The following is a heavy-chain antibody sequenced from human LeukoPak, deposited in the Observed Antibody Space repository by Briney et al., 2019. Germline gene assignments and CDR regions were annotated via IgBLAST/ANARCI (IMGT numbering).Heavy chain of an antibody. CDR2: INPSGGST. Sequence: ASVKVSCKASGYTFTSYYMHWVRQAPGQGLEWMGIINPSGGSTSYAQKFQGRVTMTRDTSTSTVYMELSSLRSEDTAVYYCARVFVGATSTSMYYFDYWGQGTLVTVSS. J-gene: IGHJ4*02. V-gene: IGHV1-46*01. CDR3: ARVFVGATSTSMYYFDY. D-gene: IGHD1-26*01. CDR1: GYTFTSYY.